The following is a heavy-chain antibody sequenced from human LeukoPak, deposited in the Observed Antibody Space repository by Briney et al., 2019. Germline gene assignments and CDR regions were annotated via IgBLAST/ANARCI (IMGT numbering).Heavy chain of an antibody. J-gene: IGHJ6*03. Sequence: SETLSLTCTVSGGSISSYYWSWIRQPPGKGLEWIGYIYYSGSTNYNPSLKSRVTISVDTSKNQFSLKLSSVTAADTAVYYCARTMVRGLYYYYYMDVWGKGTTVTISS. CDR2: IYYSGST. D-gene: IGHD3-10*01. CDR3: ARTMVRGLYYYYYMDV. V-gene: IGHV4-59*01. CDR1: GGSISSYY.